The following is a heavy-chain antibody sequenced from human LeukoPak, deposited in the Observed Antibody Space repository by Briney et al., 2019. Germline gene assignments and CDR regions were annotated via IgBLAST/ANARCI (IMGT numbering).Heavy chain of an antibody. CDR2: IRFNGNDR. CDR3: ARDLRDTYFDF. V-gene: IGHV3-33*08. D-gene: IGHD3-10*01. J-gene: IGHJ4*02. Sequence: PGGSLRLSCAASGFTFSSYSMNWVRQAPGKGLEWVAVIRFNGNDRYYAESVRARFTVSRETSENMVYLDMSSLRADDTAVYYCARDLRDTYFDFWGQGTMVTVSS. CDR1: GFTFSSYS.